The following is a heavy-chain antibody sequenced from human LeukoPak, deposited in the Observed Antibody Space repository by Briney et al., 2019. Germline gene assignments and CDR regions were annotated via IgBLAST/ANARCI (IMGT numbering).Heavy chain of an antibody. Sequence: PGGSLRLSCVASGFTFTSHWMHWVRQAPGKGLVCVSRTKSDGTYSDYGDSVRGRFTISRDNAKDTLYLQMNSLRVEDTAVYYCVRDDDQYGVDYWGRGTLVTVSS. J-gene: IGHJ4*02. CDR2: TKSDGTYS. CDR1: GFTFTSHW. CDR3: VRDDDQYGVDY. V-gene: IGHV3-74*01. D-gene: IGHD1-1*01.